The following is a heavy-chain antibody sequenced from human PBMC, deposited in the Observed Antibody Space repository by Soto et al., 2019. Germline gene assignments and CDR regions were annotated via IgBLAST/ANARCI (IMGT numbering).Heavy chain of an antibody. D-gene: IGHD6-19*01. V-gene: IGHV3-48*02. CDR3: ARSVEGHFDY. J-gene: IGHJ4*02. CDR2: MTSDTKTI. Sequence: EVQLVESGGGLVQPGGSLRLSCAASGFRFNIYSMNWIRQAPGKGLEWSAYMTSDTKTIKYGDSVKGRFTISRDNDNNVVYLHMNSLRDEDTAVYYCARSVEGHFDYWGKGTVVTVSA. CDR1: GFRFNIYS.